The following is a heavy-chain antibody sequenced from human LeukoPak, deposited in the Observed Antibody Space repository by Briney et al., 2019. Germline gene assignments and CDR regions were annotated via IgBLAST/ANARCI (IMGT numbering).Heavy chain of an antibody. V-gene: IGHV3-7*03. J-gene: IGHJ4*02. CDR1: GFTFSNAW. CDR3: ARGVAGLLY. D-gene: IGHD6-19*01. CDR2: INQDGREK. Sequence: GGSLRLSCAASGFTFSNAWMSWVRQAPGKGLEWVANINQDGREKYYVDSVKGRFTISRDNAKNSLFLQMNSLRAEDTAVYFCARGVAGLLYWGQGTLVTVSS.